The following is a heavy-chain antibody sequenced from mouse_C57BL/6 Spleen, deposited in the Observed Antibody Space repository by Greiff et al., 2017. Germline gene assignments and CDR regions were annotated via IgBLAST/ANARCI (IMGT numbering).Heavy chain of an antibody. Sequence: EVQLQQSGAELVRPGASVKLSCTASGFNIKDDYKHWVKQRPEQGPEWSGWIYPENGDTEYASKFQGKATITADTSSNTAYLQLSSPTYEDTAVYYCTLYGYFDYWGQGTTLTVSS. V-gene: IGHV14-4*01. CDR3: TLYGYFDY. D-gene: IGHD1-1*02. CDR2: IYPENGDT. CDR1: GFNIKDDY. J-gene: IGHJ2*01.